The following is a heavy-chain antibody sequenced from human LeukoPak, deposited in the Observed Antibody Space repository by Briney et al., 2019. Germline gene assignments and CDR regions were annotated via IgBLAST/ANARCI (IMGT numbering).Heavy chain of an antibody. Sequence: ASVKVSCKVSGYTLTELSMHWVRQAPGQGLEWMGWISAYNGNTNYAQKLQGRVTMTTDTSTSTAYMELRSLRSDDTAVYYCAKSISSGPDAFDIWGQGTMVTVSS. J-gene: IGHJ3*02. V-gene: IGHV1-18*01. CDR1: GYTLTELS. D-gene: IGHD3-22*01. CDR3: AKSISSGPDAFDI. CDR2: ISAYNGNT.